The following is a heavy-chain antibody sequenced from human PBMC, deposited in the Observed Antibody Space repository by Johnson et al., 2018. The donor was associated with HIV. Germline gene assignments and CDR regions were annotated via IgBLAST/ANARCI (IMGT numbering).Heavy chain of an antibody. Sequence: QVQLVESGGGVVQPGRPLRLSCAASGFIFSGFGLHWVRQAPGKGLEWVAVISYDGSNKYYADSVKGRFTISRDNSKNTLYLQMNSLRAEDTAVYYCARGFAARGDAFDIWGQGTMVTVSS. CDR2: ISYDGSNK. V-gene: IGHV3-30-3*01. D-gene: IGHD6-25*01. CDR1: GFIFSGFG. J-gene: IGHJ3*02. CDR3: ARGFAARGDAFDI.